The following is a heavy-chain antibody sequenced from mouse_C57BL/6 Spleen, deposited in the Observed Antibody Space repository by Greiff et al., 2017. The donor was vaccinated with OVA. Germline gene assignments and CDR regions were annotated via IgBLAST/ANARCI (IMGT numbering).Heavy chain of an antibody. CDR3: AGDYDYDVRAFDY. CDR2: INPNNGGT. V-gene: IGHV1-26*01. Sequence: VQLQQSGPELVKPGASVKISCKASGYTFTDYYMNWVKQSHGKSLEWIGDINPNNGGTSYNQKFKGKATLTVDKSSSTAYMELRSLTSEDSAVYYCAGDYDYDVRAFDYWGQGTTLTVSS. D-gene: IGHD2-4*01. J-gene: IGHJ2*01. CDR1: GYTFTDYY.